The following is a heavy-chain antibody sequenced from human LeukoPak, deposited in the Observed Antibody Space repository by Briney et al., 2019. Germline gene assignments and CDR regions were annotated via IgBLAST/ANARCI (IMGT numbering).Heavy chain of an antibody. CDR3: AREFDGQLSKPEEY. CDR2: INPNSGGT. CDR1: GYTFTGYY. J-gene: IGHJ4*03. V-gene: IGHV1-2*02. Sequence: ASVKVSCKASGYTFTGYYMHWVRQAPGQGLEWMGWINPNSGGTNYAQKFQGRVTMTRDTSIITAYMELSRLRSDDTAVYYCAREFDGQLSKPEEYWGQGTLVTVSS. D-gene: IGHD1-1*01.